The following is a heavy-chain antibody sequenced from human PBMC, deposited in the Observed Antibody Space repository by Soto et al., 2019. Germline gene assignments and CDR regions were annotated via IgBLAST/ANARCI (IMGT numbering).Heavy chain of an antibody. D-gene: IGHD6-13*01. CDR2: ISPNSEKT. J-gene: IGHJ4*02. CDR1: GYTFSNFG. V-gene: IGHV1-18*01. CDR3: ARELDSSWDFDY. Sequence: ASVKVSCKASGYTFSNFGMSWVRQAPGEGLEWMGWISPNSEKTKIAQRFQGRVTMTTDTSTSTAYMELRSLRSDDTAVYYCARELDSSWDFDYWGQGTLVTVSS.